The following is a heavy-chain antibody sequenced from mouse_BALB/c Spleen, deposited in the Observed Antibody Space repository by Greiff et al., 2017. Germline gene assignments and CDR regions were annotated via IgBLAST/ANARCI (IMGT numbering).Heavy chain of an antibody. Sequence: EVKVVESGGGLVQPGGSLRLSCATSGFTFTDYYMSWVRQPPGKALEWLGFIRNKANGYTTEYSASVKGRFTISRDNSQSILYLQMNTLRAEDSATYYCARAPYGSSFYYAMDYWGQGTSVTVSS. D-gene: IGHD1-1*01. J-gene: IGHJ4*01. CDR1: GFTFTDYY. CDR3: ARAPYGSSFYYAMDY. V-gene: IGHV7-3*02. CDR2: IRNKANGYTT.